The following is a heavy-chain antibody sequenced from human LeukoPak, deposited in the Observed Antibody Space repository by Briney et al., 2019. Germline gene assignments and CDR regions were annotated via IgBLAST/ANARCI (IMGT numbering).Heavy chain of an antibody. D-gene: IGHD3-22*01. CDR1: VFTFSSYA. J-gene: IGHJ4*02. V-gene: IGHV3-23*01. Sequence: PGGSLRLSSAASVFTFSSYAMSWVLQAPGKGLEWVSAISGSGGSTYYADSVKGRFTISRDNSKNTLYLQMNSLRAEDTAVYYCAKDLEDSSGYCYVMYYWGQGTLVTVSS. CDR2: ISGSGGST. CDR3: AKDLEDSSGYCYVMYY.